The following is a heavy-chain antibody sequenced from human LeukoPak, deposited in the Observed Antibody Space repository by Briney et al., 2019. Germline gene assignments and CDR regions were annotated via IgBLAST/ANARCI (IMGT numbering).Heavy chain of an antibody. Sequence: SETLSLTCTVSGGSISSNNYFWGWIRQPPGKGLEWIGSIYDSGSTYYNPSLKSRVTISVDTSKNQFSLKLSSVTAADTAVYYCVKEYHSRGFGAYSDYWGQGTLVTVSS. CDR2: IYDSGST. D-gene: IGHD3-3*01. V-gene: IGHV4-39*02. J-gene: IGHJ4*02. CDR3: VKEYHSRGFGAYSDY. CDR1: GGSISSNNYF.